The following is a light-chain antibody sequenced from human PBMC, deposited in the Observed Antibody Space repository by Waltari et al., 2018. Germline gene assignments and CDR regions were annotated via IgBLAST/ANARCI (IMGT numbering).Light chain of an antibody. J-gene: IGKJ1*01. CDR2: GAS. Sequence: DIQLTQSPSFLSTSVGDRVTITCRASQDISSHLAWYQQKPGKAPRLLVYGASTLQGGVPSRFSGSGSETHFTLAISSLQREDFATYYCQQSYTTPRTFGQGTKVEIK. CDR3: QQSYTTPRT. CDR1: QDISSH. V-gene: IGKV1-39*01.